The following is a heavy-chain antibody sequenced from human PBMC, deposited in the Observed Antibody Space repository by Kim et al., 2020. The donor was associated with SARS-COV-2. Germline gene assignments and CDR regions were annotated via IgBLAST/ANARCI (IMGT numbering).Heavy chain of an antibody. CDR3: ASPPGGSVPGGSFDY. CDR2: IIPIFGTA. Sequence: SVKVSCKASGGTFSSYAISWVRQAPGQGLEWMGGIIPIFGTANYAQKFQGRVTITADESTSTAYMELSSLRSEDTAVYYCASPPGGSVPGGSFDYWGQGTLVTVSS. CDR1: GGTFSSYA. J-gene: IGHJ4*02. D-gene: IGHD1-1*01. V-gene: IGHV1-69*13.